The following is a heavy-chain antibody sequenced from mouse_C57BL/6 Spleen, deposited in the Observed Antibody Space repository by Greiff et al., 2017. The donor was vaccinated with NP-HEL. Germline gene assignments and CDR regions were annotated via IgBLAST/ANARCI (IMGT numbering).Heavy chain of an antibody. CDR2: IDPANGNT. Sequence: VQLQQPGAELVMPGASVKLSCTASGFNIKNTYMHWVKQRPEQGLEWIGRIDPANGNTKYAPKFQGKATITADTSSNTAYLQLSSLTSEDTAIYYCARDYGYPYYAMDYWGQGTSVTVSS. CDR1: GFNIKNTY. J-gene: IGHJ4*01. V-gene: IGHV14-3*01. CDR3: ARDYGYPYYAMDY. D-gene: IGHD2-2*01.